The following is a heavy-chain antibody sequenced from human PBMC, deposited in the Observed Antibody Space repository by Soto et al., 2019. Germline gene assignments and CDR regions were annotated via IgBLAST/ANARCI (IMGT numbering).Heavy chain of an antibody. CDR1: GGSISSSSYY. D-gene: IGHD4-17*01. V-gene: IGHV4-39*01. CDR2: IYYSGST. Sequence: QLQLQESGPGLVKPSETLSLTCTVSGGSISSSSYYWGWIRQPPGKGLEWIGSIYYSGSTYYNPSLKSRVTISVDTSKNQFSLKLSSVTAADTAVYYCVLTTVTTLWVYYWGQGTLVTVSS. J-gene: IGHJ4*02. CDR3: VLTTVTTLWVYY.